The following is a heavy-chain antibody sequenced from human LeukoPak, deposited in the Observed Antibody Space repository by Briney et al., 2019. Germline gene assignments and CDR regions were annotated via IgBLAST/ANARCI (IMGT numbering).Heavy chain of an antibody. D-gene: IGHD3-10*01. CDR2: ISMSSSYM. CDR3: AREDYSSGNPTIDH. J-gene: IGHJ4*02. CDR1: GFRFSGYV. V-gene: IGHV3-21*01. Sequence: GGSLRLSCVASGFRFSGYVMKWVRQAPGKGLEWVSTISMSSSYMYYADSVRGRFTISRDNAKNSLLLQMTSLRAEDAAVYYCAREDYSSGNPTIDHWGQGTLVTVSS.